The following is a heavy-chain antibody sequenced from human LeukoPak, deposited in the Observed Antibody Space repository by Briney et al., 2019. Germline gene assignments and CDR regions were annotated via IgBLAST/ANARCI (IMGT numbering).Heavy chain of an antibody. V-gene: IGHV4-34*01. D-gene: IGHD3-10*01. CDR3: ASYGEDAFDI. CDR1: GGSFSGYY. CDR2: INHSGST. Sequence: SETLSLTCAVYGGSFSGYYWSWIRQPPGKGLEWIGEINHSGSTNYNPSLKSRVTISVDTSRNQFSLKLSSVTAADTAVYYCASYGEDAFDIWGQGTMVTVSS. J-gene: IGHJ3*02.